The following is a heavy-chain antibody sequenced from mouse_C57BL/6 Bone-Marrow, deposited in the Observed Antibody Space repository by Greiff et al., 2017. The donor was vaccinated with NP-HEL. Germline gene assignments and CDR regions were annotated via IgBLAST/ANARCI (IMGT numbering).Heavy chain of an antibody. CDR2: IYIGNGYT. D-gene: IGHD1-1*01. CDR1: GYTFTSYG. V-gene: IGHV1-58*01. CDR3: ASPPYYGSSYGYFDV. Sequence: EVKVEESVAELVRPGSSVKMSCKTSGYTFTSYGINWVKQRPGQGLEWIGYIYIGNGYTEYNEKFKGKATLTSDTSSSTAYMQLSSLTSEDSAIYFCASPPYYGSSYGYFDVWGTGTTVTVSS. J-gene: IGHJ1*03.